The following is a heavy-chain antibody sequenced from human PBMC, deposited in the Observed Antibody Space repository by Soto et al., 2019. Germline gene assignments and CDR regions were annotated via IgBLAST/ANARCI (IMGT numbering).Heavy chain of an antibody. CDR3: ARDSEANGYSYDYFDY. Sequence: QVQLVESGGGVVQPGRSLKLSCAASGFTFRTYAMHWVRQAPGKGLEWVAVISYDGSNTYYADSVQGRFTISRDNSKNALYLQLTGLRTEDSAVYDCARDSEANGYSYDYFDYWGQGTLVTVSS. J-gene: IGHJ4*02. CDR2: ISYDGSNT. CDR1: GFTFRTYA. V-gene: IGHV3-30*04. D-gene: IGHD5-18*01.